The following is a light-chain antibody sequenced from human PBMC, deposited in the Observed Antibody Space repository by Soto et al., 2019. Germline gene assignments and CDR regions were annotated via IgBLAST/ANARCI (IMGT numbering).Light chain of an antibody. V-gene: IGKV3D-15*01. Sequence: EIVMTQSPATLSVSPGERATLSCRASQSVSSNLAWYQQKPGQAPRLLIYGASTRATGIPAWFSGSGSGTDFTLTISDVQPEDFALYYCHQRQSWPRTFGQGTKVDIK. J-gene: IGKJ1*01. CDR3: HQRQSWPRT. CDR2: GAS. CDR1: QSVSSN.